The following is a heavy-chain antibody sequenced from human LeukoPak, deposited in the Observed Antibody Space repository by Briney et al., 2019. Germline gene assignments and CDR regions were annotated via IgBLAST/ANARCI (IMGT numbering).Heavy chain of an antibody. V-gene: IGHV3-7*01. Sequence: QSGGSLRLSCAASGFTFSTYWMSWVRQAPGKGLEWVANTNQEGSEKYYVDSVKGRFTISKDNAKNSLYLQMNSLRAEDTAVCYCARDPKWLDYWGQGTLVTVSS. CDR2: TNQEGSEK. D-gene: IGHD5-12*01. J-gene: IGHJ4*02. CDR3: ARDPKWLDY. CDR1: GFTFSTYW.